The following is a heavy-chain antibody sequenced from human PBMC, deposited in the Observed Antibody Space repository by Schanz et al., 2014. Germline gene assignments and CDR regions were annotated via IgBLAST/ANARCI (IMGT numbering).Heavy chain of an antibody. D-gene: IGHD2-2*01. CDR1: GFIFEDYA. V-gene: IGHV3-21*06. J-gene: IGHJ6*02. CDR2: ITSTSRYI. Sequence: VQLVESGGGLVQPGRSLRLSCAASGFIFEDYAMYWVRQAPGKGLEWVSSITSTSRYIYYADSVKGRFTISRDNSKNTLYLQMNSLRAEDTAVYYCAKDLVVVPAAMGGMDVWGQGTTVTVSS. CDR3: AKDLVVVPAAMGGMDV.